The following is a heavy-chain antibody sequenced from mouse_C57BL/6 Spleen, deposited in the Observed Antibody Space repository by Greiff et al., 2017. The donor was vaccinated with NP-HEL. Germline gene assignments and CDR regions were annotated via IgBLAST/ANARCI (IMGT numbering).Heavy chain of an antibody. CDR3: ARGVTTVLANRYFEV. CDR2: INPSNGGT. J-gene: IGHJ1*03. D-gene: IGHD1-1*02. V-gene: IGHV1-53*01. CDR1: GYTFTSYW. Sequence: QVQLQQPGTELVKPGASVKLSCKASGYTFTSYWMHWVKQRPGQGLEWIGNINPSNGGTNYNEKFKSKATLTVDKSSSTAYMQLSSLTSEETAVSFCARGVTTVLANRYFEVWGTGTTVTLSS.